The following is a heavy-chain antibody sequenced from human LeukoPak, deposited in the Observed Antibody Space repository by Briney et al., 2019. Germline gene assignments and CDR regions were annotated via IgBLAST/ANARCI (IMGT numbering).Heavy chain of an antibody. CDR2: ISSSSSYI. V-gene: IGHV3-21*01. CDR1: RFTVSSNY. Sequence: GGSLRLSCAVSRFTVSSNYMSWVRQAPGKGLEWVSSISSSSSYIYYADSVKGRFTISRDNAKNSLYLQMNSLRAEDTAVYYCASEAMVRGALDYWGQGTLVTVSS. D-gene: IGHD3-10*01. CDR3: ASEAMVRGALDY. J-gene: IGHJ4*02.